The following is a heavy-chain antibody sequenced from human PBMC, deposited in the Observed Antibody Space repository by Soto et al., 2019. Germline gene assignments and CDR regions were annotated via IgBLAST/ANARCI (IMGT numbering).Heavy chain of an antibody. CDR2: MNPNSGNT. D-gene: IGHD6-13*01. Sequence: QVQLVQSGAEVKKPGASVKVSCKASGYTFTSYDINWVRQATGQGLEWMGWMNPNSGNTGYAQKYQGRVTMTRNTSISTAYMELSRLRSEDTAVYYCARGLIAQKLFAPSWFDPWGQGTLVTVSS. CDR1: GYTFTSYD. J-gene: IGHJ5*02. CDR3: ARGLIAQKLFAPSWFDP. V-gene: IGHV1-8*01.